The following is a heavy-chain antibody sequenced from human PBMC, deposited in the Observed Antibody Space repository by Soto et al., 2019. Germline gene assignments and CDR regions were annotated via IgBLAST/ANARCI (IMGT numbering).Heavy chain of an antibody. Sequence: SVKVSCKASGGTFSSYAISCVVQAPGQVLEWMGGVIPIFGTANYAQKFQGRVTITADESTSTAYMERSSLRSEDTAVYYCARGTTVKNWFDPWGQGTLVTVSS. J-gene: IGHJ5*02. D-gene: IGHD4-17*01. V-gene: IGHV1-69*01. CDR3: ARGTTVKNWFDP. CDR2: VIPIFGTA. CDR1: GGTFSSYA.